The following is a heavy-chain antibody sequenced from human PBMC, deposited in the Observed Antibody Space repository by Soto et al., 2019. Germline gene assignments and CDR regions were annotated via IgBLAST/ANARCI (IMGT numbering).Heavy chain of an antibody. D-gene: IGHD7-27*01. Sequence: ELVASGGDLIQPGGSLRLSCAASGFSISFDYMSWVRQIPGKGLEWVSVIHNDDKTYYADSVQGRFTMSRDTSRIILYLQMDSLRADDTAVYYCARHQNWGSSHWYFDVWGRGTLVTVYS. V-gene: IGHV3-53*01. J-gene: IGHJ2*01. CDR3: ARHQNWGSSHWYFDV. CDR1: GFSISFDY. CDR2: IHNDDKT.